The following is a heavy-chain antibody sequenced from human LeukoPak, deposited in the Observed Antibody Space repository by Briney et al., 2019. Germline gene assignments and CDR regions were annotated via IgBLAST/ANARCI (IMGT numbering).Heavy chain of an antibody. CDR1: GYTFTGYY. Sequence: ASVKVSCKASGYTFTGYYMHWVRQAPGQGLEWMGRINPNSGGTNYAQKFQGRVTMTRDTSISTAYMELSRLRSDDTAGYYCARGGVYDYVWGSYRQPDFWGQGTLVTVSS. V-gene: IGHV1-2*06. CDR2: INPNSGGT. CDR3: ARGGVYDYVWGSYRQPDF. D-gene: IGHD3-16*02. J-gene: IGHJ4*02.